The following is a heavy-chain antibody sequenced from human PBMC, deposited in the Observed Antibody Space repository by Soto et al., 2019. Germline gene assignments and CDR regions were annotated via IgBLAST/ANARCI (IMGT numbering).Heavy chain of an antibody. CDR3: ARATDETSCSDFVVHY. V-gene: IGHV3-30-3*01. D-gene: IGHD5-12*01. CDR1: GFTFSNYS. Sequence: PXGSLRLSCAASGFTFSNYSMHWVRQAPGKGLEWVAVISCDGSHKYYANSVKGRLTISRDNSKNMVYLQLDSLRPDDMAVYYCARATDETSCSDFVVHYWGQGTLVTVSS. CDR2: ISCDGSHK. J-gene: IGHJ4*02.